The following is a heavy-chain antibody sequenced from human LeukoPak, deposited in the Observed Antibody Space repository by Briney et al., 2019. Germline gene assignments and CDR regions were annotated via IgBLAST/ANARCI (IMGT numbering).Heavy chain of an antibody. CDR3: ARPNTAGTDDAFDI. Sequence: GESLKISCKASGYYFPTFWIGWVRQMPGKGLEWMGIIYPGDSDTRYSPSFQGQVTISADKSISTAYLQWSSLKASDTAMYYCARPNTAGTDDAFDIWGQGTMVTVSS. D-gene: IGHD6-13*01. J-gene: IGHJ3*02. CDR1: GYYFPTFW. CDR2: IYPGDSDT. V-gene: IGHV5-51*01.